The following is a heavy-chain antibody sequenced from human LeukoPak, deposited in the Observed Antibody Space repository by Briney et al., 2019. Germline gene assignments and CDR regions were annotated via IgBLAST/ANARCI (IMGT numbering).Heavy chain of an antibody. CDR1: GFTFSDYW. J-gene: IGHJ4*02. CDR3: ARNAYHDY. V-gene: IGHV3-64*01. D-gene: IGHD3-16*01. Sequence: PGGSLRLSCAASGFTFSDYWMTWVRQAPGKGLEYVSSVNINGGSTYYANSVKGRFTISSDNSKNTLYLQMGSLRPEDMAVYYCARNAYHDYWGQGTLVTVSS. CDR2: VNINGGST.